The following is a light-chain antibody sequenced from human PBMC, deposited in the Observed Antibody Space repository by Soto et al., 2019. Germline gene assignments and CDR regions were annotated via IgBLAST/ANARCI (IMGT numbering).Light chain of an antibody. CDR1: QSITTW. CDR3: QQSHSVPWT. V-gene: IGKV1-5*01. CDR2: DAS. J-gene: IGKJ1*01. Sequence: DIQMTQSPSTLSASVGDRVVITCRASQSITTWLAWYQQKPAKAPKLLIYDASSLESGVPSRFSGSGSGTDFTLTITSLQPEDFATYYCQQSHSVPWTFGQGTKVDIK.